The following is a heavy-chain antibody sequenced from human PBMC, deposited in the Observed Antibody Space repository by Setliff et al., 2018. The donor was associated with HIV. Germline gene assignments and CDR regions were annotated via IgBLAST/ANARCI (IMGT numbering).Heavy chain of an antibody. CDR3: VRDDYGYNGKGFDY. J-gene: IGHJ4*02. Sequence: PSETLSLTCAVYGESFSGFYWNWIRQPPGKGLEWIGYITYSGSAYYNPSLKSRVTISIDTSNNQISLRLSSVTAADTAMYYCVRDDYGYNGKGFDYWGPGTLVTVSS. CDR2: ITYSGSA. V-gene: IGHV4-34*09. D-gene: IGHD4-17*01. CDR1: GESFSGFY.